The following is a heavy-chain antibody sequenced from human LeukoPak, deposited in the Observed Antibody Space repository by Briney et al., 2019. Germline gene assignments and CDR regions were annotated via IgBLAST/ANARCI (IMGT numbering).Heavy chain of an antibody. Sequence: GASVKVSCKASGYTFTSYDINWVRQATGQGLEWMGWINPNSGGTNYAQKFQGRVTMTRDTSISTAYMELSRLRSDDTAVYYCARDWGSGWYSGYFDYWGQGTLVTVSS. D-gene: IGHD6-19*01. CDR3: ARDWGSGWYSGYFDY. V-gene: IGHV1-2*02. CDR2: INPNSGGT. J-gene: IGHJ4*02. CDR1: GYTFTSYD.